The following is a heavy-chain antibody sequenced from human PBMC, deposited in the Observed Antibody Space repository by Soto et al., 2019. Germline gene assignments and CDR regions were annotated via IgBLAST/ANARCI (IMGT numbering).Heavy chain of an antibody. CDR1: GGSISSGGYS. Sequence: QLQLQESGSGLVKPSQTLSLTCAVSGGSISSGGYSWSWIRQRPGQGLEWIGYFYHSGNTYYNPSLKSRVAISVDRSKNQFSLKLSSVTAADTAVYYCARGQVVAAQHWGQGTLVTVSS. CDR2: FYHSGNT. D-gene: IGHD2-15*01. J-gene: IGHJ4*02. V-gene: IGHV4-30-2*01. CDR3: ARGQVVAAQH.